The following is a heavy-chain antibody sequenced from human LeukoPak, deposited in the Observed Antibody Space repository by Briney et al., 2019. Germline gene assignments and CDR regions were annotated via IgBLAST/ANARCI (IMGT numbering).Heavy chain of an antibody. Sequence: GGSLRLSCAASGFTFSSYGMSWVRQAPGKGLEWVSAISGSGGSTYYADSVKGRFTISRDNAKNSLYLQMNSLRAEDTAVYYCASSGMRKAAGVFDYWGQGTLVTVSS. J-gene: IGHJ4*02. V-gene: IGHV3-23*01. CDR1: GFTFSSYG. CDR3: ASSGMRKAAGVFDY. CDR2: ISGSGGST. D-gene: IGHD1-14*01.